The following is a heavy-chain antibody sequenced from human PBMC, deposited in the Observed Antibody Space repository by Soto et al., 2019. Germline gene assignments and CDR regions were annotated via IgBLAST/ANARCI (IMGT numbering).Heavy chain of an antibody. CDR3: ARVRRITIFGVAPQGNWFDP. J-gene: IGHJ5*02. CDR1: GYTFTSYD. D-gene: IGHD3-3*01. V-gene: IGHV1-8*01. Sequence: QVQLVQSGAEVKKPGASVKVSCKASGYTFTSYDINWVRQATGQGLEWMGWMNPNSGNTAYAQKFQGRVTMTRNTSISTAYMELSSLRSEDTAVYYGARVRRITIFGVAPQGNWFDPWGQGTQVTVSS. CDR2: MNPNSGNT.